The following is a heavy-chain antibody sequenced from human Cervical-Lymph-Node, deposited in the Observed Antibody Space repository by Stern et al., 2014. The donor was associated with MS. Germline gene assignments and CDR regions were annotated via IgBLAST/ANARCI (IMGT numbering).Heavy chain of an antibody. CDR2: NRAYVGTT. Sequence: QVQLVQSGGEVKKPGASVKVSCKASGYTFSTYGISWVRQAPGQGLEWMGWNRAYVGTTDYAQTLQGRVTMTTDTATSTAYMELRSLRSDDTAVYYCARGGCPDAFDIWGQGTRFTVSS. D-gene: IGHD6-19*01. CDR3: ARGGCPDAFDI. CDR1: GYTFSTYG. J-gene: IGHJ3*02. V-gene: IGHV1-18*01.